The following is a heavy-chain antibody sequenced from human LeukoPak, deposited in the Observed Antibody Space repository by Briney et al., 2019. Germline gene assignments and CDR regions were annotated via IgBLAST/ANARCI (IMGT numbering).Heavy chain of an antibody. CDR3: AKTGERDY. CDR1: GFTFNKSW. Sequence: GGSLRLSCAASGFTFNKSWMSWVRQAPGKGPEWVANIKEDGTQKYYVDSVRGRFTISRDNAENSLYLQMNSLRDEDTAVYYRAKTGERDYWGRGTLVTVSS. D-gene: IGHD7-27*01. CDR2: IKEDGTQK. J-gene: IGHJ4*02. V-gene: IGHV3-7*01.